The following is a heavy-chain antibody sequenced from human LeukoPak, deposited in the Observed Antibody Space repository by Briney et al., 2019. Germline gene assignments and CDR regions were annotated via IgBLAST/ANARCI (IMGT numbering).Heavy chain of an antibody. D-gene: IGHD4-17*01. J-gene: IGHJ4*02. Sequence: GASVKVSCKASGYTFTGYYMHWVRQAPGQGLEWMGRINPNSGGTNYAQQFQGRVTMTTDTSITTAYVELSRLKSDDTAVYYCARVFDYGDFQARWGQGTLVSVSS. V-gene: IGHV1-2*06. CDR1: GYTFTGYY. CDR2: INPNSGGT. CDR3: ARVFDYGDFQAR.